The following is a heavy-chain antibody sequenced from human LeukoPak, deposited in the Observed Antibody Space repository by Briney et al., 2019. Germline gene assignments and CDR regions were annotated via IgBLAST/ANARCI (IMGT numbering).Heavy chain of an antibody. D-gene: IGHD6-13*01. V-gene: IGHV1-2*02. J-gene: IGHJ1*01. CDR3: ARQGRLSSSFRPVHFQH. Sequence: EASVKVSCKASGYTFTGYYMHWVRQAPGQGLEWMGWINPNSGGTNYAQKFQGRVTMTRDTSISTAYMELSRLRSDDTAVYYCARQGRLSSSFRPVHFQHWGQGTLVTVSS. CDR1: GYTFTGYY. CDR2: INPNSGGT.